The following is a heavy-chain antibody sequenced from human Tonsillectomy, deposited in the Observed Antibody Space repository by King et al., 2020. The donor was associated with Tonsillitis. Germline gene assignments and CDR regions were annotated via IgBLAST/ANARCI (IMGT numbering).Heavy chain of an antibody. CDR3: ASGHGRLSLYGVDY. CDR2: IIPIFGTA. J-gene: IGHJ4*02. D-gene: IGHD3-16*02. CDR1: GGTFSSYA. V-gene: IGHV1-69*01. Sequence: EQLVQSGAEVKKPGSSVKVSCKASGGTFSSYAISWVRQAPGQGLEWVGGIIPIFGTANYAQKFQGRVTITADESTSTAYMELSSLRSEDTAVYYCASGHGRLSLYGVDYWGQGTLVTVSS.